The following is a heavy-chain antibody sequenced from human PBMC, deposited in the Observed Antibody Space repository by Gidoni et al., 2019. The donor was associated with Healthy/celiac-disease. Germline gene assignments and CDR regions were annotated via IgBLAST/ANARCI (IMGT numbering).Heavy chain of an antibody. Sequence: EVQLVESGGGLVRPGGSLRLSCAASGFTFSSYEMNWVRQAPGKGLEWVSYISSSGITIYYADSVKGRFTISRDNAKNSLYLQMTSLRAEDTAVYYCARGPGWEPKAFDIWGQGTMVTVSS. CDR1: GFTFSSYE. J-gene: IGHJ3*02. V-gene: IGHV3-48*03. CDR2: ISSSGITI. D-gene: IGHD1-26*01. CDR3: ARGPGWEPKAFDI.